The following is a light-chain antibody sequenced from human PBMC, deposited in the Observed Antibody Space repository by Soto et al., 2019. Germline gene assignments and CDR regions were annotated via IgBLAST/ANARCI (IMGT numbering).Light chain of an antibody. CDR3: QQYGSSPMT. V-gene: IGKV3-20*01. CDR1: QSVSSSY. CDR2: GAS. Sequence: ESVLTQSPGTLSLSPGERATLSCRASQSVSSSYLAWHQQKPGQPPRLLIYGASSRATGIPDRFSGSGSGTDFTLTISRLEPEDFAVYYCQQYGSSPMTFGQGTRLEIK. J-gene: IGKJ5*01.